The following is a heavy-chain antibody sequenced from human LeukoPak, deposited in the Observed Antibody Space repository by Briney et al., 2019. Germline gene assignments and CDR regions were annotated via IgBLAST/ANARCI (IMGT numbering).Heavy chain of an antibody. Sequence: SETLSLTCTVSGGSISSHYWSWIRQPPGKGLEWIGYIYYTGSTNYNPSLKSRVTISVDASKNQFSLKLNSMTAADTALYYCARGLSWGPYYFDYWGQGTLVTVSS. CDR3: ARGLSWGPYYFDY. J-gene: IGHJ4*02. CDR2: IYYTGST. D-gene: IGHD4/OR15-4a*01. CDR1: GGSISSHY. V-gene: IGHV4-59*11.